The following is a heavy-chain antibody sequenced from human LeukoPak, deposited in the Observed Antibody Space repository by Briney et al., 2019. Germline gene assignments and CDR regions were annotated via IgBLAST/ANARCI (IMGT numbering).Heavy chain of an antibody. CDR2: MNPNSGNT. CDR3: ARYITMVRGGSWFDP. D-gene: IGHD3-10*01. J-gene: IGHJ5*02. Sequence: ASVKVSCKASGYTFTSYDINWVRQATGQGLEWMGWMNPNSGNTGYAQKFQGRVTMTRNTSISTAYMGLSSLRSDDTAVYYCARYITMVRGGSWFDPWGQGTLVTVSS. V-gene: IGHV1-8*01. CDR1: GYTFTSYD.